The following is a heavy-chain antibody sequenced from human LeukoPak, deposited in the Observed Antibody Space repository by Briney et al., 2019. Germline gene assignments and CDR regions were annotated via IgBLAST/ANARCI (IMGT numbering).Heavy chain of an antibody. J-gene: IGHJ5*02. V-gene: IGHV3-13*01. Sequence: GGSLRLSCAASGFTFSSYDMHWVRQATGKGLEWVSAIGTAGDTYYPGSVKGRFTISREDAKNSLCLQMNSLRAGDTAVYYCARDRCSGGSCYSSWFDPWDQGTLVTVSS. D-gene: IGHD2-15*01. CDR2: IGTAGDT. CDR1: GFTFSSYD. CDR3: ARDRCSGGSCYSSWFDP.